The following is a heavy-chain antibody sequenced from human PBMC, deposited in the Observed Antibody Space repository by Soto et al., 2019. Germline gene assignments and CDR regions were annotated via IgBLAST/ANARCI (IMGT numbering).Heavy chain of an antibody. J-gene: IGHJ4*02. CDR1: GSSVSGDIYY. V-gene: IGHV4-61*01. CDR2: IYHSATT. D-gene: IGHD4-17*01. Sequence: QVQLRESGPGLVKPSETLSLTCTVSGSSVSGDIYYWTWIRQPPGKGLEWIGYIYHSATTNYNASLRSRVTISVDTSKNEFSLRLTSVTAADTAVYYCARYRDFGDYGYFDSWGQGTLVTVSS. CDR3: ARYRDFGDYGYFDS.